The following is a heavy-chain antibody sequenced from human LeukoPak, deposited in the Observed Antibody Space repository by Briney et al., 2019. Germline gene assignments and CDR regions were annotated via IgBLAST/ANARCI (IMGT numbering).Heavy chain of an antibody. J-gene: IGHJ6*04. V-gene: IGHV1-69*01. Sequence: GASVKVSCKASGGTFSSYAISWVRQAPGQGLEWMGGIIPIFGTANYAQKFQGRVTITADESTSTAYMELSSLRSEDTAVYYCAYYGSGSPLMICGMDVWGEGTTVTVSS. D-gene: IGHD3-10*01. CDR1: GGTFSSYA. CDR2: IIPIFGTA. CDR3: AYYGSGSPLMICGMDV.